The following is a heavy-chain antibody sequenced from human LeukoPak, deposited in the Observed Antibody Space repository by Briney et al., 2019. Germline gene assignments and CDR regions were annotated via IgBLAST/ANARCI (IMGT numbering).Heavy chain of an antibody. CDR2: IYYSGST. CDR1: GGSISSGGYY. CDR3: ARALRLRTSPRPRTDWYFDL. D-gene: IGHD5-12*01. V-gene: IGHV4-31*03. J-gene: IGHJ2*01. Sequence: SETLSLTCTVSGGSISSGGYYWSWIRQHPGKGLEWIGYIYYSGSTYYNPSLKSRVTISVDTSKNQFSLKLSSVTAADTAVYYCARALRLRTSPRPRTDWYFDLWGRGTLVTVSS.